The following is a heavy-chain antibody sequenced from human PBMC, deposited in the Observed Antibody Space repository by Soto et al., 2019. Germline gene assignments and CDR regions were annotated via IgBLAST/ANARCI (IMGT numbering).Heavy chain of an antibody. CDR1: GGSLSRSGYS. CDR2: ISYDGNT. Sequence: QLQLQESGPGLVKPSETLSLTCTVSGGSLSRSGYSWGWLRQPPGKGLEWIGCISYDGNTYYNPSLKRRCTISADTSTNQFSLELSSVTAADTAVYYCARHQDSTLRDYWGQGTLVTVSS. D-gene: IGHD1-26*01. V-gene: IGHV4-39*01. J-gene: IGHJ4*02. CDR3: ARHQDSTLRDY.